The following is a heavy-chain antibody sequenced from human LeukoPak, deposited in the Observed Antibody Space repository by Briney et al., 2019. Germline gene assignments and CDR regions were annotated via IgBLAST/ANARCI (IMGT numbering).Heavy chain of an antibody. D-gene: IGHD2-2*01. Sequence: SVKVSCKASGGTFSSYTISWVRQAPGQGLEWMGRIIPILGIANYAQKFQGRVTITADKSTSTAYMELSSLKSEDTAVYYCDSRLVGGDAFDIWGQGTMVTVSS. CDR1: GGTFSSYT. V-gene: IGHV1-69*02. CDR3: DSRLVGGDAFDI. CDR2: IIPILGIA. J-gene: IGHJ3*02.